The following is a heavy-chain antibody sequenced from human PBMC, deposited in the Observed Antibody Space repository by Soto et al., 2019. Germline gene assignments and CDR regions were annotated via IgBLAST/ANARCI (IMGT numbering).Heavy chain of an antibody. D-gene: IGHD2-15*01. Sequence: QVQLQQWGAGLLKPSETLSLTCAVNGGSLSHYYWSWIRQPPGKGLEWIGEIKGDGSTNYSPSLKSRATISSDTSNNQCSLRLYAVTAADTGVYYCARGQEGVVATHWDQGTLVTVSS. CDR3: ARGQEGVVATH. V-gene: IGHV4-34*01. CDR1: GGSLSHYY. J-gene: IGHJ4*02. CDR2: IKGDGST.